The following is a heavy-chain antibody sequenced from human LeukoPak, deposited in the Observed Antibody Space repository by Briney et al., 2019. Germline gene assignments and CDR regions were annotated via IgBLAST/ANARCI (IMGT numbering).Heavy chain of an antibody. J-gene: IGHJ4*02. Sequence: GGPVTLSCALSGFILRGLGMHWVRQAPRKGLEWVGIISYEGSKKYIAGSVRGRFTNSKDNSKNTLYLQMNSLRPEDTATYYCAKGSGEDVDFADYWGQGALVTASS. CDR2: ISYEGSKK. V-gene: IGHV3-30*18. CDR3: AKGSGEDVDFADY. D-gene: IGHD3-10*01. CDR1: GFILRGLG.